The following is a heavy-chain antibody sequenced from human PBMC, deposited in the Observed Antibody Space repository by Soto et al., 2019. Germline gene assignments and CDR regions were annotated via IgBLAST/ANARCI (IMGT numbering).Heavy chain of an antibody. CDR3: ARGGLLRWFGEPGQDYYYGMDV. J-gene: IGHJ6*02. CDR2: IWYDGSNK. Sequence: QVQLVESGGGVVQPGRSLRLSCAASGFTFSSYGMHWVRQAPGKGLEWVAVIWYDGSNKYYADSVKGRFTISRDNSKNTLYLQMNSVRAENTAWYYCARGGLLRWFGEPGQDYYYGMDVWGQGTTVTVSS. V-gene: IGHV3-33*01. D-gene: IGHD3-10*01. CDR1: GFTFSSYG.